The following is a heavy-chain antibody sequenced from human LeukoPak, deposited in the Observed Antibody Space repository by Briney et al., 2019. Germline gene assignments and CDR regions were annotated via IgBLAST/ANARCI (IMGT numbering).Heavy chain of an antibody. Sequence: PSETLSLTCTVSGXSISSYFGSWIRQTPGKGLESIGDIHYSGSTNYNPSLKSRVTISVDTSKNQFSLKLTSVTAADTAVYYCARQGVSSYQYYFDYWGQGTLVTVSS. V-gene: IGHV4-59*08. CDR1: GXSISSYF. CDR3: ARQGVSSYQYYFDY. J-gene: IGHJ4*02. D-gene: IGHD3-22*01. CDR2: IHYSGST.